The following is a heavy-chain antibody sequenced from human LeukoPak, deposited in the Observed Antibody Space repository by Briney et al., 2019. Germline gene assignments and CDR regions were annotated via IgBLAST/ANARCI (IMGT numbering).Heavy chain of an antibody. Sequence: SETLSLTCAVYGGSFSGYYWSWIRQPPGKGLEWIGRIYTSGSTNYNPSLKSRVTMSVDTSKNQFSLKLSSVTAADTAVYYCASSRLGYCSSTSCYPGRDYYYYYMDVWGKGTTVTISS. CDR1: GGSFSGYY. CDR3: ASSRLGYCSSTSCYPGRDYYYYYMDV. V-gene: IGHV4-59*10. CDR2: IYTSGST. J-gene: IGHJ6*03. D-gene: IGHD2-2*01.